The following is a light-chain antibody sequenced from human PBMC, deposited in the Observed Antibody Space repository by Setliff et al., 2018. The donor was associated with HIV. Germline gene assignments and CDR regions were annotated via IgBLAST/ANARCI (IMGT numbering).Light chain of an antibody. CDR1: NIGSKS. Sequence: SYELTQPPSVSVAPGKTARITCGGNNIGSKSVHWYQQKPGHAPVLVISYDSDRPSGIPERFSGSNSGNTATLTISRVEAGDEDDYYCQVWDSSSDHPYVFGTGTKVTVL. V-gene: IGLV3-21*04. CDR2: YDS. CDR3: QVWDSSSDHPYV. J-gene: IGLJ1*01.